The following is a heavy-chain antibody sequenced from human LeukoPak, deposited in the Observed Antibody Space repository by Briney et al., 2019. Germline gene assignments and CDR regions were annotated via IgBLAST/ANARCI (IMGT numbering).Heavy chain of an antibody. D-gene: IGHD6-19*01. CDR3: ARDPPFSSGWSQNFFDF. Sequence: GGSLRLSCTPSGFIFDTYAMHWVRQAPGKGLEWVALISYDGGNENYADSVKGRFTISRDNSKNTLSLQMDSLRADDTAVYYCARDPPFSSGWSQNFFDFWGQGTPVTVSS. V-gene: IGHV3-30*14. J-gene: IGHJ4*02. CDR2: ISYDGGNE. CDR1: GFIFDTYA.